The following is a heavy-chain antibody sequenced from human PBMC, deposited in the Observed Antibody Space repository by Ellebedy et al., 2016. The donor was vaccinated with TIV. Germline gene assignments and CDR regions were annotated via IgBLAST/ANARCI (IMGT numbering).Heavy chain of an antibody. CDR1: SGSFSGYY. Sequence: SETLSLTXAVYSGSFSGYYWSWIRQPPGKGLEWIGEINHSGSTNYNPSLKSRVTISVDTSKNQFSLKLSSVTAADTAVYYCARGYMGYVFFDYWGQGTLVTVSS. D-gene: IGHD5-12*01. V-gene: IGHV4-34*01. CDR3: ARGYMGYVFFDY. CDR2: INHSGST. J-gene: IGHJ4*02.